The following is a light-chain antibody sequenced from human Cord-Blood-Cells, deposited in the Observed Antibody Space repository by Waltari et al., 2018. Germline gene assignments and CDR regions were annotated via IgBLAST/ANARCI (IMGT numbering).Light chain of an antibody. Sequence: SYVLTQPPSVSVAPGKTARITRGGNNLGSKSGHWYQQKPGQAPELVVYDDSDRPSGIPERFSGSNSGNTATLTISRVEAGDEADYYCQVWDSSSDHPVFGGGTKLTVL. CDR1: NLGSKS. J-gene: IGLJ2*01. CDR2: DDS. V-gene: IGLV3-21*03. CDR3: QVWDSSSDHPV.